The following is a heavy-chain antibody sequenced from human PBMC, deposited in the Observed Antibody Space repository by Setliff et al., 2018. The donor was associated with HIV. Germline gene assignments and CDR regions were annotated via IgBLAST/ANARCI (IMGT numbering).Heavy chain of an antibody. CDR1: GYSISSGYY. CDR2: IYHSGST. D-gene: IGHD5-12*01. CDR3: ASHDIVAMVGFDY. Sequence: SETLSLTCTVSGYSISSGYYWGWIRQPPGKGLGWIASIYHSGSTYYNPSLKSRVTISVDTSKNQFSLKLSSVTAADTAVYYCASHDIVAMVGFDYWGQGTLVTVSS. J-gene: IGHJ4*02. V-gene: IGHV4-38-2*02.